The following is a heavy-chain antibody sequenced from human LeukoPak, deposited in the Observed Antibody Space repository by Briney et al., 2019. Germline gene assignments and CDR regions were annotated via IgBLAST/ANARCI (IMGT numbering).Heavy chain of an antibody. V-gene: IGHV3-23*01. CDR1: GFTFANYA. CDR3: AKDGAADY. Sequence: GGSLRLSCVATGFTFANYAMSWVRQAPGKGLEWVSGISGSGGSKYYADSVKGRFTISRDNSKNTLYLQMNSLTVDDTAVYYCAKDGAADYWGQGTLVTVSS. D-gene: IGHD6-13*01. J-gene: IGHJ4*02. CDR2: ISGSGGSK.